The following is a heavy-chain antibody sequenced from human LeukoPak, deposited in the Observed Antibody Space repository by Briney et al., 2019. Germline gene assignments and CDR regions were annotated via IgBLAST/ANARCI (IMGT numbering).Heavy chain of an antibody. CDR2: VWYDGSKT. J-gene: IGHJ4*02. CDR3: ARGVDYYDSSGTIDH. CDR1: GFTFSSYA. V-gene: IGHV3-33*01. Sequence: PGGSLRLSCAASGFTFSSYAMHWVRQAPGKGLEWVAVVWYDGSKTYSADSVKGRITISRDDSKNTLYLQMNSLRAEDTAVYYCARGVDYYDSSGTIDHWGQGTLVTVSS. D-gene: IGHD3-22*01.